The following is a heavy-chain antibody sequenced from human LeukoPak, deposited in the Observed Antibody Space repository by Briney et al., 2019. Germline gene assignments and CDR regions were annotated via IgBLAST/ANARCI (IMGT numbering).Heavy chain of an antibody. CDR1: GFTFSSYA. V-gene: IGHV3-23*01. CDR3: ASRADCVHDFYYMDV. CDR2: ISGGAEST. J-gene: IGHJ6*03. D-gene: IGHD2-21*02. Sequence: GGSLRLSCTASGFTFSSYAMSWVRQAPGTGLEWVSAISGGAESTYYADSVKGRFIISRDNSMNTLYLQMRSLRAEDTAVYFCASRADCVHDFYYMDVWGKGTTVTVSS.